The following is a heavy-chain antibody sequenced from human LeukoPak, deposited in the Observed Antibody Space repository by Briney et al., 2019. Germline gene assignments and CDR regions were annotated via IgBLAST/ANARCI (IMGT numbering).Heavy chain of an antibody. J-gene: IGHJ4*02. CDR2: IYHSGNT. CDR3: ARGHCSSTSCYELDS. Sequence: SETLSLTCTVSGYSIRSGYYWGWIRQPPGKGLEWIGSIYHSGNTFYNPSLKSRVTIAVDTSKNQFSLKFSSVTAADTAVYYCARGHCSSTSCYELDSWGQGTLVTVSS. CDR1: GYSIRSGYY. V-gene: IGHV4-38-2*02. D-gene: IGHD2-2*01.